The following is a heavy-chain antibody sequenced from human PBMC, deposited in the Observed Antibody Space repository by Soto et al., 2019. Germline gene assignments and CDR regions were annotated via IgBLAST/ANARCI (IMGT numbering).Heavy chain of an antibody. CDR1: EFTFSSYA. CDR3: AKDQSTNSRSYHALDV. V-gene: IGHV3-30*18. Sequence: QVQLVESGGGVVQPGESLRLSCAASEFTFSSYAMHWVRQAPGKGLEWVAVVSNDGSNKYYADSVKGRFTISRDNSKNTLNLQMNSLSAEDTAVYYSAKDQSTNSRSYHALDVWGQGTTVTVSS. CDR2: VSNDGSNK. D-gene: IGHD2-8*01. J-gene: IGHJ6*02.